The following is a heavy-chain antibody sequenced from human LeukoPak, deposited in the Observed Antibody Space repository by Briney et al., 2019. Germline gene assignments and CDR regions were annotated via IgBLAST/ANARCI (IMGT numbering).Heavy chain of an antibody. CDR2: IYYSGST. J-gene: IGHJ4*02. D-gene: IGHD2-2*01. CDR3: ARGPTYQPIDF. CDR1: GGSISSSSYY. V-gene: IGHV4-39*01. Sequence: SETLSLTCTVSGGSISSSSYYWGWIRQPPGKGLEWIGSIYYSGSTYYNPSLKSRVTISVDTSKNQFSLKLSSVTAADTAVYYCARGPTYQPIDFWGQGTLVTVSS.